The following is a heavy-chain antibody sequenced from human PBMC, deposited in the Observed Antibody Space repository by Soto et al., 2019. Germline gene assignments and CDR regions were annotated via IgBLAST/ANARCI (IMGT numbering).Heavy chain of an antibody. D-gene: IGHD3-22*01. CDR2: IYYSGST. CDR1: GGSISSYY. Sequence: SETLSLTCTVSGGSISSYYWSWIRQPPGKGLEWIGYIYYSGSTKYNPSLKSRVTISVDTSKNQLSPKLSSVTAADTALYYFSIRSVYYDSSGYYYRFDPWGQGTLVTVS. V-gene: IGHV4-59*08. CDR3: SIRSVYYDSSGYYYRFDP. J-gene: IGHJ5*02.